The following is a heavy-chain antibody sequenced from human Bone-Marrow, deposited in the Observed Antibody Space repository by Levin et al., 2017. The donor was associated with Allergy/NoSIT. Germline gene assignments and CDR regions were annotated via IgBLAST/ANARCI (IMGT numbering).Heavy chain of an antibody. CDR3: ARGHFPYYYYGMDV. CDR2: VSAYSGNT. Sequence: ASVKVSCKASGFTFTTYGLTWVRQAPGRGLEWMGWVSAYSGNTNYALNLQDRVTMPTDTATNTAYMELSSLRSDDTAIYYCARGHFPYYYYGMDVWGQGTTVVVSS. J-gene: IGHJ6*02. V-gene: IGHV1-18*01. CDR1: GFTFTTYG.